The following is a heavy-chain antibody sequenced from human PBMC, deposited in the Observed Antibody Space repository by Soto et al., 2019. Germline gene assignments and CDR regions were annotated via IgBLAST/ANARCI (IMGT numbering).Heavy chain of an antibody. Sequence: QVNLVQSGAEVKKPGASVKVSCKGSGYAFTTYGITWVRQAPGRGLEWMGWISAHNGNTNYAQKLQGRVTVTRDTSTSTAYMGLRSLRSDDTAVYYCARGRYGDYWGQGALVTVSS. CDR1: GYAFTTYG. V-gene: IGHV1-18*01. CDR3: ARGRYGDY. D-gene: IGHD1-1*01. J-gene: IGHJ4*02. CDR2: ISAHNGNT.